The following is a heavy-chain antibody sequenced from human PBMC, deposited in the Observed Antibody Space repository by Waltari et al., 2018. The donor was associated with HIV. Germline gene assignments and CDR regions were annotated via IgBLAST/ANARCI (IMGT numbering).Heavy chain of an antibody. V-gene: IGHV3-21*01. CDR1: GLSIGTHS. D-gene: IGHD5-12*01. CDR3: ARDMATFTGAYYFDT. J-gene: IGHJ4*02. Sequence: DVQLVDAGGGLVKPGGSLILSCAASGLSIGTHSTSWVVQAPGKGLEWVASISSGSSFITYAGSVKGRFTISRGNAENSLYLQMNSLRAEDTAVYYCARDMATFTGAYYFDTWGQGTLVTVSS. CDR2: ISSGSSFI.